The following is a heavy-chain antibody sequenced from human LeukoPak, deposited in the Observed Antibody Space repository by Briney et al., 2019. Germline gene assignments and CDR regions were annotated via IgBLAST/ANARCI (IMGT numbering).Heavy chain of an antibody. CDR1: GFTFSGSA. J-gene: IGHJ4*02. CDR3: TRQGEIEGTPH. CDR2: IRTKTHNYAT. V-gene: IGHV3-73*01. D-gene: IGHD1/OR15-1a*01. Sequence: GGSLRLSCAASGFTFSGSAVHWVRQASGKGLEWVGRIRTKTHNYATAYAASGKDRFTISRDHSKNTAYLQMNSLKTEDPAVYYCTRQGEIEGTPHWGEGVLVIVSS.